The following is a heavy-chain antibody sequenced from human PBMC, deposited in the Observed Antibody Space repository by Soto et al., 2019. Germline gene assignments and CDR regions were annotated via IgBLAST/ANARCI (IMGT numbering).Heavy chain of an antibody. V-gene: IGHV1-69*12. J-gene: IGHJ4*02. D-gene: IGHD6-19*01. CDR3: ASRSSGLYYFDH. CDR2: IIPMFLTA. Sequence: QVQLVQSGAEVKKPGSSVKVSCKASGGTFRSYVISWVRRAPGQGLEWMGGIIPMFLTANYAQKFQDRVSIIADESTSTAYMELSSLRSDDTAVYYCASRSSGLYYFDHWGQGTLVTVST. CDR1: GGTFRSYV.